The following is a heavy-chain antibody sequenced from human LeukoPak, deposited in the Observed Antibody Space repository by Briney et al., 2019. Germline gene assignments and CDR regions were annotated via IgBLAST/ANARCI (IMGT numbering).Heavy chain of an antibody. CDR1: GFTFSYYG. CDR3: ASPQGYSSSWYGRDLDY. J-gene: IGHJ4*02. D-gene: IGHD6-13*01. CDR2: ISGSGGST. V-gene: IGHV3-23*01. Sequence: GGSLRLSCAASGFTFSYYGMHWVRQAPGKGLEWVSAISGSGGSTYYADSVKGRFTISRDNSKNTLYLQMNSLRAEDTAVYYCASPQGYSSSWYGRDLDYWGQGTLVTVSS.